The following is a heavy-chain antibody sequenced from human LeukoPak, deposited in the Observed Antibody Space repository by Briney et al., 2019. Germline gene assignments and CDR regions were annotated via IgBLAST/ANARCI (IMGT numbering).Heavy chain of an antibody. D-gene: IGHD6-6*01. CDR2: TSGDNVNT. J-gene: IGHJ5*02. CDR1: GYTFINYG. CDR3: VRDWEWKAARNLFDP. V-gene: IGHV1-18*01. Sequence: ASVKVSCKASGYTFINYGISWARQARGQGLEWMGWTSGDNVNTYYAQKFLGRVIMTTDTSTTTAYMELRSLRPDDTAVYYCVRDWEWKAARNLFDPWGQGTRVTVSS.